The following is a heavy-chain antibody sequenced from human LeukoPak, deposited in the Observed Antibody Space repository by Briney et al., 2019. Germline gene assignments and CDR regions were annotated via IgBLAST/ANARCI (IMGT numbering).Heavy chain of an antibody. CDR1: GGSISSDY. CDR3: ARGLYRYGRSTFDY. Sequence: SEALSLTCTVSGGSISSDYWSWLRQPPGKGLEWIGYISYSGRTYYNPSLRSRVTISVETSKRHFSLKLSSVTAADTPVYYCARGLYRYGRSTFDYWGQGTLVTVSS. J-gene: IGHJ4*02. D-gene: IGHD2-2*02. CDR2: ISYSGRT. V-gene: IGHV4-59*08.